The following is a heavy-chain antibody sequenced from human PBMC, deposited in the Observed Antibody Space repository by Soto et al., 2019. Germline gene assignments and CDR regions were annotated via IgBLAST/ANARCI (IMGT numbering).Heavy chain of an antibody. CDR3: ARPLISATVTTPLYYMDV. Sequence: QLQLQESGPGLVKPSETLSLTCTVSGGSISSSSYYWGWIRQPPGKGLEWIGSIYYSGSTYYNPSLKSRVTISVDTSKNQFSLKLSSVTAADTAVYYCARPLISATVTTPLYYMDVWGKGTTVTVSS. J-gene: IGHJ6*03. CDR2: IYYSGST. D-gene: IGHD4-17*01. CDR1: GGSISSSSYY. V-gene: IGHV4-39*01.